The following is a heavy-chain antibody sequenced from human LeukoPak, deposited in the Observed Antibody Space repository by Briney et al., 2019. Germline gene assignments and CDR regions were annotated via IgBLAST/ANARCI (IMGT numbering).Heavy chain of an antibody. Sequence: GGSLRLSCAASGFTFSSFGMHWVRQAPGKGLEWVSGISWNSGSIGYADSVKGRFTISRDNAKNSLYLQMNSLRAEDTAVYSCARAVAAADSYWGRGTLVTVSS. V-gene: IGHV3-9*01. J-gene: IGHJ4*02. D-gene: IGHD6-13*01. CDR1: GFTFSSFG. CDR2: ISWNSGSI. CDR3: ARAVAAADSY.